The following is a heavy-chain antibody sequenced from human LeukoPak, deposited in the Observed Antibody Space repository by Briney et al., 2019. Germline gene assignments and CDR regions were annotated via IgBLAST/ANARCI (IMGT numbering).Heavy chain of an antibody. CDR2: IISSGSTI. Sequence: PGGSLRLSCAASGFTFSIYAMNWVRQAPGKGLEWVSYIISSGSTIYYADSVKGRFTISRDNAKNSLYLQMNSLRAEDTAVYYCATLDSSGYYENFDYWGQGTLVTVSS. D-gene: IGHD3-22*01. J-gene: IGHJ4*02. V-gene: IGHV3-48*03. CDR3: ATLDSSGYYENFDY. CDR1: GFTFSIYA.